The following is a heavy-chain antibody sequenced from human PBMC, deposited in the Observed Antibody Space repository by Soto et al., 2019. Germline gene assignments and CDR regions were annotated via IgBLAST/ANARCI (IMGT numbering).Heavy chain of an antibody. CDR2: ISYDGSNR. Sequence: QVQLVESGGGVVQPGRSLRLSCAASGFTFSSYAMHWVRQAPGKGLEWVAVISYDGSNRYYADSVKGRFTISRDNSKNTLYLQMNSLRAEDTAVYYCARAGYGGSYLDYWGQGTLVTVSS. V-gene: IGHV3-30-3*01. CDR3: ARAGYGGSYLDY. J-gene: IGHJ4*02. CDR1: GFTFSSYA. D-gene: IGHD1-26*01.